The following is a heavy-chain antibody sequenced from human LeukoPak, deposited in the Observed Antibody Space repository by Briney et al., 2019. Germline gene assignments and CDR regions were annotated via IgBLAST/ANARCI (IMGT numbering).Heavy chain of an antibody. D-gene: IGHD1-26*01. V-gene: IGHV3-30*02. CDR2: IRYDGSNK. CDR1: GFTFSSYA. CDR3: AKGRIVGATFRAYAFDI. Sequence: GGSLRLSCAASGFTFSSYAMSWVRQAPGKGLEWVAFIRYDGSNKYYADSVKGRFTISRDNSKNTLYLQMNSLRAEDTAVYYCAKGRIVGATFRAYAFDIWGQGTMVTVSS. J-gene: IGHJ3*02.